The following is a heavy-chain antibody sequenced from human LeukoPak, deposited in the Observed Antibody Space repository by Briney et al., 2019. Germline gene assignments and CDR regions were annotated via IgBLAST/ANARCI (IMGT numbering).Heavy chain of an antibody. CDR2: IIPILGIA. V-gene: IGHV1-69*04. J-gene: IGHJ5*02. CDR3: ARDSSGWTERNWFDH. D-gene: IGHD6-19*01. CDR1: GGTFSSYA. Sequence: SVKVSCKASGGTFSSYAISWVRQAPGKGLEWMGRIIPILGIANYAQKFQGRVTITADKSTSTAYMELSSLRSEDTAVYYCARDSSGWTERNWFDHWGQGTLVTVSS.